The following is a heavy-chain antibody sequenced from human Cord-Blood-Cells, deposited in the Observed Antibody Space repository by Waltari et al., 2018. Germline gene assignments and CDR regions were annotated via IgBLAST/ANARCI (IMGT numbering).Heavy chain of an antibody. D-gene: IGHD6-6*01. J-gene: IGHJ3*02. Sequence: QVQLQQWGAGLLKPSETLSLTCAVYGGSFSGYYWSWIHQPPGKGLEWIGEKHHSGSTNYHPSLTGRVTISGDTAKNQFSLKLGSVTAADTAVYYCARSGGAARAFDIWGQGTMVTVSS. CDR3: ARSGGAARAFDI. V-gene: IGHV4-34*01. CDR2: KHHSGST. CDR1: GGSFSGYY.